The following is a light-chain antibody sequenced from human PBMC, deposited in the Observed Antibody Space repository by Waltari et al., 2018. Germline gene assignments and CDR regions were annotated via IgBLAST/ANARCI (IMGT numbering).Light chain of an antibody. CDR3: QQYYTTPRT. CDR1: QSVLYSSNNNNY. CDR2: WAS. Sequence: SLGERATINCKSSQSVLYSSNNNNYLAWYRQKPGQPPKLLFYWASTRASGVPDRFSGSGSGTDFTLTISSLQAEDVAVYYCQQYYTTPRTFGQGTTVEIK. V-gene: IGKV4-1*01. J-gene: IGKJ1*01.